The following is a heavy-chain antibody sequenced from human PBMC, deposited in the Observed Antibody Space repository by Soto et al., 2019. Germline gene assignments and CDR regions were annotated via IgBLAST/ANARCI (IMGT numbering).Heavy chain of an antibody. CDR2: IIPIFGTA. Sequence: ASVEVSCKASGGTFSSYAISWVRQAPGQGLEWMGGIIPIFGTANYAQKFQGRVTITADESTSTAYMELSSLRSEDTAVYYCARDIVVVVAYYYYGIDVWGQATTVTV. D-gene: IGHD2-15*01. CDR3: ARDIVVVVAYYYYGIDV. CDR1: GGTFSSYA. J-gene: IGHJ6*02. V-gene: IGHV1-69*13.